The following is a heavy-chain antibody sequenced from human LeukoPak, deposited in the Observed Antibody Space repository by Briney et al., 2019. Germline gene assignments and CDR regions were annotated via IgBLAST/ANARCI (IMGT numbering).Heavy chain of an antibody. CDR1: GFTVSSNY. J-gene: IGHJ4*02. Sequence: PGGSPRLSCAASGFTVSSNYMSWVRQAPGKGLEWVSVIYSGGSTYYADSVKGRFTISRDNSKNTLYLQMNSLRAEDTAVYYCASGGYSYGRGLDYWGQGTLVTVSS. V-gene: IGHV3-66*01. D-gene: IGHD5-18*01. CDR2: IYSGGST. CDR3: ASGGYSYGRGLDY.